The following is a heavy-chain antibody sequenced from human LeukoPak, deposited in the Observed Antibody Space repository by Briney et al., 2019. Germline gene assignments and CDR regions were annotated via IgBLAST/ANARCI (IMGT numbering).Heavy chain of an antibody. V-gene: IGHV4-34*01. CDR1: GGSFSGYY. Sequence: SETLSLTCAVYGGSFSGYYWSWIRQPPGKGLEWIGEINHSGSTNYNPSLKSRVTISVDTSKNQFSLKLSSVTAADTAVYYCAKETLYYYDSSENTDAFDIWGQGTMVTVSS. CDR2: INHSGST. CDR3: AKETLYYYDSSENTDAFDI. J-gene: IGHJ3*02. D-gene: IGHD3-22*01.